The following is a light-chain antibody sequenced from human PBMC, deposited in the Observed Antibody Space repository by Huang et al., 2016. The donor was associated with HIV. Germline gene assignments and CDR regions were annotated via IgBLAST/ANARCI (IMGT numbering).Light chain of an antibody. J-gene: IGKJ2*02. CDR1: QSLLHSDGKTY. V-gene: IGKV2-29*02. Sequence: IVMTQTPLSLSVTPGQPATISCKSNQSLLHSDGKTYLYWYLQRPGQSPQLLIYDVSSQCSGVPDRFRGSGSGTDFTLKISRVEAGDVGIYYCMQSTHLRTFGQGTKLEIK. CDR3: MQSTHLRT. CDR2: DVS.